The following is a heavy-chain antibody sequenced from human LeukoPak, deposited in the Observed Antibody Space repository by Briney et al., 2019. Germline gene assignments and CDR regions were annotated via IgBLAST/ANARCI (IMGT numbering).Heavy chain of an antibody. CDR2: ISGDGGST. J-gene: IGHJ4*02. D-gene: IGHD3-3*01. V-gene: IGHV3-43*02. Sequence: GGSLRLSCAASGFTFDDYAVHWARQAPGKGLEWVSLISGDGGSTYYADSVKGRFTISRDNSKNSLYLQMNSLRTEDTALYYCAKDIGRFLEWLSLEYWGQGTLVTVSS. CDR3: AKDIGRFLEWLSLEY. CDR1: GFTFDDYA.